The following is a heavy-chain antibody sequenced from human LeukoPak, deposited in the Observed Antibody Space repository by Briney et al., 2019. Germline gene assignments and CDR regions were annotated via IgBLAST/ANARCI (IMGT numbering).Heavy chain of an antibody. Sequence: PSETLSLTCTVSGGSISSNYWSSIRQPPGKGLEWIGYIYYSGSTNYNPSLKSRVTISVDTSKNQFSLKLSSATAADTAVYYCARGIAVAGTDYWGQGTLVTVSS. V-gene: IGHV4-59*01. D-gene: IGHD6-13*01. J-gene: IGHJ4*02. CDR1: GGSISSNY. CDR3: ARGIAVAGTDY. CDR2: IYYSGST.